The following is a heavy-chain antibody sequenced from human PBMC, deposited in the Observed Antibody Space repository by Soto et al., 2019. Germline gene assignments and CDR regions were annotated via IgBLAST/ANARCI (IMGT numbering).Heavy chain of an antibody. D-gene: IGHD6-19*01. CDR3: ARGGAAYTSGWGIDY. V-gene: IGHV3-11*01. Sequence: QVQLVESGGGLVKPGGSLRLSCAASGFTFSDYYMNWIRQAPGKGLEWVSYISSSGDTIYYADSVKGRFTMSRDNAKNALYVQMDSLRAEDTAVYYCARGGAAYTSGWGIDYWGQGTLVTVSS. CDR1: GFTFSDYY. CDR2: ISSSGDTI. J-gene: IGHJ4*02.